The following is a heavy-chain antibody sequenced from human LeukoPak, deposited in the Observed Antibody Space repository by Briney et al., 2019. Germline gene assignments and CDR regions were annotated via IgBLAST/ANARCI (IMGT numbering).Heavy chain of an antibody. CDR3: AKDTEYDFWSGYYTPALDY. J-gene: IGHJ4*02. CDR2: IWYDGSNK. Sequence: GGSLRLSCAASGFTFSSYGMHWVRQAPGKGLEWVAVIWYDGSNKYYADSVKGRFTISRDNSKNTLYLQMNSLRAEDTAVYYCAKDTEYDFWSGYYTPALDYWGQGTLVTVSS. D-gene: IGHD3-3*01. V-gene: IGHV3-33*06. CDR1: GFTFSSYG.